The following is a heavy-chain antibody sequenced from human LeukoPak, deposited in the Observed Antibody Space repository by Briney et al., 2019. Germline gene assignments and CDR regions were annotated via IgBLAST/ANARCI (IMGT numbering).Heavy chain of an antibody. CDR2: IYYSGNT. CDR1: GVSISSSNSY. V-gene: IGHV4-39*01. Sequence: SETLSLTGTVSGVSISSSNSYWGWIRQPPGKGLEWIGSIYYSGNTYYNASLKSQVSISIDTSKNQFSLRLTSVTAADTAVYYCARQTGSGLFILPGGQGTLVTVSS. J-gene: IGHJ4*02. CDR3: ARQTGSGLFILP. D-gene: IGHD3/OR15-3a*01.